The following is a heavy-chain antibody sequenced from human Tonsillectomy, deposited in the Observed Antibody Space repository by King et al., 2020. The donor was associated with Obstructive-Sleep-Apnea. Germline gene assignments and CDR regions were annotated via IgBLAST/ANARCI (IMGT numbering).Heavy chain of an antibody. D-gene: IGHD3-10*01. CDR3: AREGIGYYGSGTPFLDY. CDR2: IHYSGRT. CDR1: GGSISSYY. Sequence: QVQLQESGPGLVKPSETLSLTCTVSGGSISSYYWSWLRQPPGKGLEWIGFIHYSGRTNYNPSLKRRVTISVDTSKNQFSLKLSSVTAADTAVYYCAREGIGYYGSGTPFLDYWGQGTLVIVSS. V-gene: IGHV4-59*01. J-gene: IGHJ4*02.